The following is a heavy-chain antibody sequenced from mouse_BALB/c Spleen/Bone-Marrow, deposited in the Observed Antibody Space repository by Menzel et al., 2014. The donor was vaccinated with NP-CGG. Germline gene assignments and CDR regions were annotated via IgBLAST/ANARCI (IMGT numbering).Heavy chain of an antibody. J-gene: IGHJ4*01. CDR1: GFTFSTYT. Sequence: EVKVEESGGGLVKPGGSLKLSCTASGFTFSTYTMSWVRQTPEKRLEWVASISSGGGSIYYPDGVKGRFTISRDNAKNNLYLQMSSLRSEDTALYHCARCKGSSWDAMDYWGQGTSVTVSS. CDR2: ISSGGGSI. V-gene: IGHV5-9*03. D-gene: IGHD1-1*01. CDR3: ARCKGSSWDAMDY.